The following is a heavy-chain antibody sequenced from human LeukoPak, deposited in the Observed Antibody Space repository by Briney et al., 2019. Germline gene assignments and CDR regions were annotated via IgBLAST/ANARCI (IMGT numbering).Heavy chain of an antibody. V-gene: IGHV3-7*01. CDR3: AELGITMIGGV. J-gene: IGHJ6*04. CDR2: IKQDGSEK. Sequence: GGSLRLSCAASGFTFRTYWMSWVRQAPGKGLEWVANIKQDGSEKYYVDSVRGRFTISRDNAKNSLYLQMNSLRAEDTAVYYCAELGITMIGGVWGKGTTVTISS. CDR1: GFTFRTYW. D-gene: IGHD3-10*02.